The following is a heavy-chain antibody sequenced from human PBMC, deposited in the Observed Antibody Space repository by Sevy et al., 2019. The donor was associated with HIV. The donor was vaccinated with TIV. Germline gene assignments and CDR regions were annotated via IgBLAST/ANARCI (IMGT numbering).Heavy chain of an antibody. Sequence: GGSLRLSCAASGFTFSDYYMSWIRQAPGKGLEWVSYISSSSSYTNYADSVMGRFTISRDNAKNARDLQMNSLRAEDTAVYYCARDPAARPPSSWFDPWGLGTLVTVSS. V-gene: IGHV3-11*06. D-gene: IGHD6-6*01. CDR2: ISSSSSYT. CDR1: GFTFSDYY. CDR3: ARDPAARPPSSWFDP. J-gene: IGHJ5*02.